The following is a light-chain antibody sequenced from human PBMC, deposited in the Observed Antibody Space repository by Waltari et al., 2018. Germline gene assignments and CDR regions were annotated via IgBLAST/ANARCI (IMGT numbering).Light chain of an antibody. CDR3: PVWASSRALVL. J-gene: IGLJ2*01. V-gene: IGLV3-21*03. CDR2: EDR. CDR1: TMGRQG. Sequence: SYVRTQPPSVSVAPGKTAPLTCGGDTMGRQGVNWDQQRQGQAPVLVVSEDRDRPSDLPARCSGSISGDMATLPVRRVEAWDEAAYYCPVWASSRALVLLGGGNTLPVL.